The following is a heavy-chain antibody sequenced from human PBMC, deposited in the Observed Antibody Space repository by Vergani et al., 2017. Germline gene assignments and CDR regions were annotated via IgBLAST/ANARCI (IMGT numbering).Heavy chain of an antibody. CDR1: GFTLGSYA. CDR3: AKVASCSGGSCYSLFDY. V-gene: IGHV3-23*01. J-gene: IGHJ4*02. D-gene: IGHD2-15*01. Sequence: EVQLLESGGGLVQPGGSLRLSCAAPGFTLGSYAMSWVRQAPGEGLEWVSAISGSGGSTYYADSVKGRFTISRDNSKNTLYLQMNSLRAEDTAVYYCAKVASCSGGSCYSLFDYWGQGTLVTVSA. CDR2: ISGSGGST.